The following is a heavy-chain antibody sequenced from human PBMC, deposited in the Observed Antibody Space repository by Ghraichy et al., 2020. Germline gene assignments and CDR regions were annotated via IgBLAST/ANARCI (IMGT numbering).Heavy chain of an antibody. CDR3: ARHGARQQLAVGY. Sequence: SETLSLTCTVSGGSISSSSYYWGWIRQPPGKGLEWIGSIYYSGSTYFNPSLKSRVTISVDTSKNQFSLKLSSVTAADTAVYYCARHGARQQLAVGYWGQGTLVTVSS. J-gene: IGHJ4*02. V-gene: IGHV4-39*01. CDR1: GGSISSSSYY. D-gene: IGHD6-13*01. CDR2: IYYSGST.